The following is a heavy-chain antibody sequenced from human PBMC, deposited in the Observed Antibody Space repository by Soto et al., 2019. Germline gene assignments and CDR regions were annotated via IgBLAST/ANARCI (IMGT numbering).Heavy chain of an antibody. V-gene: IGHV1-24*01. D-gene: IGHD1-7*01. Sequence: ASVKVSCKVSGYTLTELSMHRVRQAPGKGLEWMGGFDPEDSETIYAQKFQGRVTMTEDTSTDTAYMELSSLRSEDTAVYYCATDPLFTETTYYWGQGTLVTVSS. CDR2: FDPEDSET. CDR3: ATDPLFTETTYY. CDR1: GYTLTELS. J-gene: IGHJ4*01.